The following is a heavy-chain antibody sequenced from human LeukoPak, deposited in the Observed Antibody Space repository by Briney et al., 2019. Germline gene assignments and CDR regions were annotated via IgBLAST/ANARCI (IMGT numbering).Heavy chain of an antibody. CDR2: IYHSGST. CDR1: GYSISSGYY. CDR3: ARDIVVVPAATYNWFDP. V-gene: IGHV4-38-2*02. J-gene: IGHJ5*02. Sequence: NASETLSLTCAVSGYSISSGYYWGWIRQPPGKGLEWIGSIYHSGSTYYNPPLKSRVTISVDTSKNQFSLKLSSVTAADTAVYYCARDIVVVPAATYNWFDPWGQGTLVTVSS. D-gene: IGHD2-2*01.